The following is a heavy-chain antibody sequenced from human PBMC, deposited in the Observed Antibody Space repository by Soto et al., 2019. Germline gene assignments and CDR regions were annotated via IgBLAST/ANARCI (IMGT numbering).Heavy chain of an antibody. CDR2: ISKSGSVI. J-gene: IGHJ6*02. V-gene: IGHV3-48*03. D-gene: IGHD3-3*01. Sequence: SLRLSCAGSGLTFSNSEMHWVRQAPGKGLEWLSYISKSGSVIYYADSVKGRFTISRDNAKNFLYLQMNSLRAEDSAVYFCASVTLRFSYGIDVWGQGTMVTVSS. CDR1: GLTFSNSE. CDR3: ASVTLRFSYGIDV.